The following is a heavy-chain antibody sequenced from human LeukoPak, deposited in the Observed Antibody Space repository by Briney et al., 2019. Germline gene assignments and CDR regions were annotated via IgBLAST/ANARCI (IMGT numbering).Heavy chain of an antibody. CDR2: IYYSGST. CDR1: GGSISSYY. Sequence: PSETLSLTCTVSGGSISSYYWSWIRQPPGKGLEWIGYIYYSGSTNYNPSLKSQVTISVDTSKNQFSLKLSSVTAADTAVYYCARDASYCGGDCYPSYWFDPWGQGTLVTVSS. V-gene: IGHV4-59*01. D-gene: IGHD2-21*02. CDR3: ARDASYCGGDCYPSYWFDP. J-gene: IGHJ5*02.